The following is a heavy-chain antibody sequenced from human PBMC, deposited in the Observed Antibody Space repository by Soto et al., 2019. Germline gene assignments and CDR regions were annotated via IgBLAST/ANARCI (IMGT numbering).Heavy chain of an antibody. V-gene: IGHV3-23*01. Sequence: EVQVLESGGGLVQPGGSLRLSCAASEFTFSSYAMSWVRQAPGKGLEWVSGISGSGGGTYYADSVKGRFTISRDNSKNGVYLKRNGLKAGDMALYYGENPHGDVYSTAFFYPWGQGTLVTVSS. D-gene: IGHD4-4*01. CDR1: EFTFSSYA. J-gene: IGHJ5*02. CDR2: ISGSGGGT. CDR3: ENPHGDVYSTAFFYP.